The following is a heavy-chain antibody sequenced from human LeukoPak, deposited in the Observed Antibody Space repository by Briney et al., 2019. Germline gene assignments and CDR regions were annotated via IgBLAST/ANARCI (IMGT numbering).Heavy chain of an antibody. Sequence: GESLKISRKGSGHTFSTDWIAWVRQMPGKGLEWMGVIYAGDADTRYSPSFQGQVTISADKSLNTAYLQWTNLKASDTAMYYCARFRGELMDGFDFWGQGTLVTVSS. CDR3: ARFRGELMDGFDF. J-gene: IGHJ4*02. D-gene: IGHD1-7*01. CDR1: GHTFSTDW. CDR2: IYAGDADT. V-gene: IGHV5-51*01.